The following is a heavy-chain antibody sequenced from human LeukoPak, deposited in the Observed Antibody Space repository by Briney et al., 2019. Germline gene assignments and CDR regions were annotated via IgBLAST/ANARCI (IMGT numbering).Heavy chain of an antibody. CDR3: ARITPAGRQLDY. Sequence: AGPALVKPTQTLTLTCTFSGFSLSTSGVCVSWIRQPPGEALEWLARIDWDDDKYYSTSLTTRLTISKDTSKTQVVLTMPNMDPVDTATYYCARITPAGRQLDYWGQGTLVTVSS. CDR1: GFSLSTSGVC. J-gene: IGHJ4*02. CDR2: IDWDDDK. D-gene: IGHD6-13*01. V-gene: IGHV2-70*11.